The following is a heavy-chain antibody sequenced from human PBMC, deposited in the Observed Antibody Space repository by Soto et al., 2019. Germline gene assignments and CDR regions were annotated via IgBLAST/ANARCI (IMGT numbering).Heavy chain of an antibody. J-gene: IGHJ5*02. CDR3: AKGDNLGPKTGYTFDP. Sequence: QVQLQQSGPGLVKPSQTLSLTCAISGDSVSSNTASWNWIRQSPSRGLEWLGRTYFRSKWYNDYAVSVKSRIIINPDTSNNQFSLQLNSVTPEDTAVYFCAKGDNLGPKTGYTFDPWGQAIMVTVSS. CDR2: TYFRSKWYN. V-gene: IGHV6-1*01. CDR1: GDSVSSNTAS. D-gene: IGHD6-25*01.